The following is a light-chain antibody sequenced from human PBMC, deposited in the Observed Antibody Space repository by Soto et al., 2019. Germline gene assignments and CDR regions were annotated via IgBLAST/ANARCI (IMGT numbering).Light chain of an antibody. CDR1: QTTNTW. CDR2: DAS. Sequence: DIQMTQFPSTLSASVGDRVTITCRASQTTNTWLAWYQQKPGTAPKLLIYDASSLEGGVPSRFSARGSGAEFTLTISRLQPDDLATYYCQQYISYPYTFGQGTKVEIK. V-gene: IGKV1-5*01. CDR3: QQYISYPYT. J-gene: IGKJ2*01.